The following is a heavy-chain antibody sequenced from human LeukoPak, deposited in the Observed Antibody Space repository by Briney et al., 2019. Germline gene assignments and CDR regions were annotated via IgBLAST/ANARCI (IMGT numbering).Heavy chain of an antibody. J-gene: IGHJ6*02. D-gene: IGHD1-26*01. Sequence: SVKVSCKASGYTFTNYYMHWVRQAPGQGLEWMGGIIPIFGTANYAQKFQGRVTITADESTSTAYMELSSLRSEDTAVYYCARRYVGEAAYYYYYGMDVWGQGTTVTVSS. CDR2: IIPIFGTA. CDR1: GYTFTNYY. V-gene: IGHV1-69*13. CDR3: ARRYVGEAAYYYYYGMDV.